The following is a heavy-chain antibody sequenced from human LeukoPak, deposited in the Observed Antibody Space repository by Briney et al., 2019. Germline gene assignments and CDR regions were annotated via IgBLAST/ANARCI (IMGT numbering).Heavy chain of an antibody. CDR3: ARSNDCYDSSGYYFPFDY. J-gene: IGHJ4*02. D-gene: IGHD3-22*01. Sequence: GESLKISCKGSGYSFTSYWIGWVRQMPGKGLEWMGIIYPGDSDTRYSPSFQGQVTISADKSISTAYLQWSSLKASDTAMYYCARSNDCYDSSGYYFPFDYWGQGTLVTVSS. V-gene: IGHV5-51*01. CDR1: GYSFTSYW. CDR2: IYPGDSDT.